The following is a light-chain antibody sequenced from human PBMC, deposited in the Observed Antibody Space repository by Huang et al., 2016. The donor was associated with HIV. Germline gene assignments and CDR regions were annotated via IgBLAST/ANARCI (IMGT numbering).Light chain of an antibody. CDR1: QSVSSSN. J-gene: IGKJ2*01. V-gene: IGKV3-20*01. Sequence: IVLTQSPGTLSLSPGERATLSCRAIQSVSSSNLAWYQQKPGLAPRLLISGASSRATGVPDRVSGSGSGTDFTLTVSRLEPEDFAVYYCQQYGSSYTFGQGTKLEIK. CDR3: QQYGSSYT. CDR2: GAS.